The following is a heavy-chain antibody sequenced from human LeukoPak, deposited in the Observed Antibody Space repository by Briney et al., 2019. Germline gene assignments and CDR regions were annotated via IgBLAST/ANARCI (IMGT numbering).Heavy chain of an antibody. CDR3: ASSLVGALTGWFDP. CDR1: GGSISSYY. V-gene: IGHV4-59*08. D-gene: IGHD1-26*01. J-gene: IGHJ5*02. CDR2: IYYSGST. Sequence: SETLSLTCTVSGGSISSYYWSWIRQPPGKGLEWIGYIYYSGSTNYNPSLKSRVTISVDASKNQFSLKLSSVTAADTAVYYCASSLVGALTGWFDPWGQGTLVTVSS.